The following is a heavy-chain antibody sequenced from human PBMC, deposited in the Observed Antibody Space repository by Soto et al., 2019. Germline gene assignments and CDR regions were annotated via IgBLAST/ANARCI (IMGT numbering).Heavy chain of an antibody. J-gene: IGHJ4*02. CDR1: GGSISSGDCY. CDR2: IYYSGST. V-gene: IGHV4-30-4*01. Sequence: PSETLSLTCTVSGGSISSGDCYWSWIRQPPGKCLEWIGYIYYSGSTYYNPSLKSRVTISVDTSKNQFSLKLSSVTAADTAVYYCAREKGAYCGGDCYSQFDYWGQGTLVTVYS. D-gene: IGHD2-21*02. CDR3: AREKGAYCGGDCYSQFDY.